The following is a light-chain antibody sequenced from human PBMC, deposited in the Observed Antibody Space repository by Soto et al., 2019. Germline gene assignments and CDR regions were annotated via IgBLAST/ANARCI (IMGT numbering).Light chain of an antibody. CDR2: EDT. CDR3: CSYSGSSILYA. J-gene: IGLJ1*01. Sequence: QSALTQPASVSGSPGQSITISCTGTSNNMGTYDLLSWYQHHAGKAPKLIIYEDTKRPSGVSIRFSGSRSGSTASLTISGLQADDEADYYCCSYSGSSILYAFGTGTKLTVL. V-gene: IGLV2-23*01. CDR1: SNNMGTYDL.